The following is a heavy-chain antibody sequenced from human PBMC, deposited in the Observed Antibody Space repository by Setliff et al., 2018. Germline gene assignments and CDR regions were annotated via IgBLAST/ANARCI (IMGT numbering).Heavy chain of an antibody. V-gene: IGHV3-33*01. CDR1: GFTFSSYG. Sequence: LRLSCAASGFTFSSYGMHWVRQAPGKGLEWVAFIRYDGSNKYYADSVKGRFSISRDNTKNSLYLQMNSLRAEDTAVYYCARDPFGNPVFDPWGQGTLVTVSS. D-gene: IGHD3-10*01. CDR2: IRYDGSNK. J-gene: IGHJ5*02. CDR3: ARDPFGNPVFDP.